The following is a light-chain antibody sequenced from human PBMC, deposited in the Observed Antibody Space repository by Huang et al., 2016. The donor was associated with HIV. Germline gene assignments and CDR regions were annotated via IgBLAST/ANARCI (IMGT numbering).Light chain of an antibody. J-gene: IGKJ1*01. CDR2: ATS. CDR1: QGIGNS. Sequence: DIQMTQSPSSLSASVGDRVTITCRASQGIGNSLAWYQQKPEKAPRLLLYATSTWDSGVPSRFSGSGSGTHYTLTINTLQPEDIASYYCQQYHSLPWTFGQGTKVAIK. V-gene: IGKV1-NL1*01. CDR3: QQYHSLPWT.